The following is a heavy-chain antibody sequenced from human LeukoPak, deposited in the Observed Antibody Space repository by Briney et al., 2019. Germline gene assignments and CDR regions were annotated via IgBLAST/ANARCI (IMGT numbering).Heavy chain of an antibody. CDR2: IYRTGTT. CDR3: ARLRHYGSGSYPMTGNWFDP. Sequence: SETLSLTCTVSGYSIGNGYFWGWIRQPPGKGLEWIGNIYRTGTTFYNPSLQRRVSMSVDTSKNTFSLKVRSVTAADTAVYYCARLRHYGSGSYPMTGNWFDPWGQGTLVSVSS. J-gene: IGHJ5*02. D-gene: IGHD3-10*01. CDR1: GYSIGNGYF. V-gene: IGHV4-38-2*02.